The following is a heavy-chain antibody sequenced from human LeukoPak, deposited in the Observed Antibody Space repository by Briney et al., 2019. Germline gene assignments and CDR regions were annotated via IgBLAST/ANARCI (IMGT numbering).Heavy chain of an antibody. CDR2: IYHSGST. CDR3: ARGFIVGVYFDY. J-gene: IGHJ4*02. Sequence: PSETLSLTCTVSGYSISSGYYWGWIRQPPGKGLEWIGSIYHSGSTYYNPSLKSRVTISVDRSKNQFSLKLSSVTAADTAVYYCARGFIVGVYFDYWGQGTLVTVSS. CDR1: GYSISSGYY. V-gene: IGHV4-38-2*02. D-gene: IGHD1-26*01.